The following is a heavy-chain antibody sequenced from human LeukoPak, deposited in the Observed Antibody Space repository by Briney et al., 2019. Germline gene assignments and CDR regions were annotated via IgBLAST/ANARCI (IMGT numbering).Heavy chain of an antibody. CDR2: INPNSGGT. V-gene: IGHV1-2*06. J-gene: IGHJ4*02. CDR1: GYTFTGYY. D-gene: IGHD3-3*01. Sequence: ASAKVSCKASGYTFTGYYMHWVRQAPGQGLEWMGRINPNSGGTNYAQKFQGRVTMTRDTSISTAYMELSRLRSDDTAVYYCARAEAGWSGYYEFDYWGQGTLVTVSS. CDR3: ARAEAGWSGYYEFDY.